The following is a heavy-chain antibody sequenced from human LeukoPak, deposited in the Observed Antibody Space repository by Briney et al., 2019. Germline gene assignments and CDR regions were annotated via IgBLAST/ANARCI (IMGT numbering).Heavy chain of an antibody. Sequence: SETLSLTCTVSGGSTSTYYWSWIRQPAGKGMEWIGRIYTSGSTNYNPSLKSRVTISVDTSKNQFSLKLSSVTAADTAVYYCARDYYDSSGYDNYFDYWGQGTLVTVSS. V-gene: IGHV4-4*07. CDR2: IYTSGST. CDR1: GGSTSTYY. CDR3: ARDYYDSSGYDNYFDY. J-gene: IGHJ4*02. D-gene: IGHD3-22*01.